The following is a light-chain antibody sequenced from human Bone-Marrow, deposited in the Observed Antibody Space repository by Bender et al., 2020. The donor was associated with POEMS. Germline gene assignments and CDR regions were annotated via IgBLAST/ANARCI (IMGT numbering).Light chain of an antibody. CDR3: QVWDGSSDHPPWV. CDR2: DDI. CDR1: NIGSKS. J-gene: IGLJ3*02. Sequence: SSVLTQPPSVSVAPGQTARITCAENNIGSKSVHWYQQKPGQAPVLVVFDDIDRPSEIPERFSGSNSGKTATLTISRVEAGDEADYYCQVWDGSSDHPPWVFGGGTRLTVL. V-gene: IGLV3-21*02.